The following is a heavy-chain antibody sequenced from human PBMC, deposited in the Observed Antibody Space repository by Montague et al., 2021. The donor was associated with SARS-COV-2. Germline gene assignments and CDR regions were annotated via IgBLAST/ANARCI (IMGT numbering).Heavy chain of an antibody. J-gene: IGHJ6*02. CDR1: GGSLSSGGYY. D-gene: IGHD3-9*01. CDR3: AGVGGLTGYYYGLDV. CDR2: FSYSGST. Sequence: TLSLTCTVSGGSLSSGGYYWSWFRQLPGKRLEWLGSFSYSGSTYYSPSLKSRVFISADMSKNQFFLNLTSVTAADAAVYYCAGVGGLTGYYYGLDVWGQGTTVTVSS. V-gene: IGHV4-31*03.